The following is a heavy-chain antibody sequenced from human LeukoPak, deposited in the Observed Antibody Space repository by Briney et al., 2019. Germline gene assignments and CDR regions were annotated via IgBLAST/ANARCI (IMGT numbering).Heavy chain of an antibody. V-gene: IGHV3-7*01. Sequence: GSLRLSCAASGFTFSSYWMSWVRQAPGKGLEWVANIKQDGSEKYYVDSVKGRFTISRDNAKNSLYLQMNSLRAEDTAVYYCARDRLDLDDYGDYDWFDPWGQGTLVTVSS. CDR1: GFTFSSYW. D-gene: IGHD4-17*01. J-gene: IGHJ5*02. CDR3: ARDRLDLDDYGDYDWFDP. CDR2: IKQDGSEK.